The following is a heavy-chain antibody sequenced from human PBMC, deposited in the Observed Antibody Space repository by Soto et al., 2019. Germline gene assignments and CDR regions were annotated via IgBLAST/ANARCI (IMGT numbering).Heavy chain of an antibody. J-gene: IGHJ6*04. V-gene: IGHV4-34*01. D-gene: IGHD3-22*01. CDR2: INHSGST. Sequence: SETLSLTCAVYGGSFSGYYCSWIRQPPWKGLEWIGEINHSGSTNYNPSLKSRVTISVDTSKNQFYLKLSSVTAADTAVYYCATLTSQFSHRYYYDSSGYLNRGFYSYYGMAVWGKGTTVRVSS. CDR3: ATLTSQFSHRYYYDSSGYLNRGFYSYYGMAV. CDR1: GGSFSGYY.